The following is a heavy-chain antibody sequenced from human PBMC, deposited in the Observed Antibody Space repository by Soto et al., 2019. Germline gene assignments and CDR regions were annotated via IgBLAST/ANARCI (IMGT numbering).Heavy chain of an antibody. J-gene: IGHJ5*02. V-gene: IGHV4-39*01. CDR1: GGSISSGSYY. D-gene: IGHD3-10*01. CDR3: ARQGYYGSRSYYKFRWFDP. CDR2: IYYSGST. Sequence: SETLSLTCTVSGGSISSGSYYWGWIRQPPGKGLEWIASIYYSGSTYYNPSLKSRVTIFVDTSKNQFSLKLSSVTAADTALYYCARQGYYGSRSYYKFRWFDPWGQGTLVTVSS.